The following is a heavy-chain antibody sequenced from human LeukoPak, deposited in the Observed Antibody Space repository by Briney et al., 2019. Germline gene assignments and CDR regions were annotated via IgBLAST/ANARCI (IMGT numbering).Heavy chain of an antibody. J-gene: IGHJ5*01. Sequence: GASVKVSCKTSGYNFIASYLHWVRQAPGQGLEWMGWIHPDSGNTNYAQKFQGRVTITADKSTSTAYMELSSLRSEDTAVYYCARVGDYGGNSGSLDSWGQGTLVTVSS. V-gene: IGHV1-2*02. D-gene: IGHD4-23*01. CDR3: ARVGDYGGNSGSLDS. CDR1: GYNFIASY. CDR2: IHPDSGNT.